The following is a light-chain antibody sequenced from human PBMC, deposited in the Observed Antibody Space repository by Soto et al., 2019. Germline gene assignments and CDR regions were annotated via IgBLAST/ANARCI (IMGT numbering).Light chain of an antibody. CDR1: QTISTW. Sequence: DIQMTQSPSTLSASVGDRVTITCRASQTISTWLAWYQQKPGKAPNLLIYKASSLESGVTSRFSGSGSGTEFTLTISSLQPDDFATYYCQQYSPYQATFGQGTKVDIK. CDR2: KAS. CDR3: QQYSPYQAT. J-gene: IGKJ1*01. V-gene: IGKV1-5*03.